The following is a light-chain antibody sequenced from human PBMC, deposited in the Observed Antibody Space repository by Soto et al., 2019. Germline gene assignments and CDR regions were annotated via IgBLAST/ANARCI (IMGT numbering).Light chain of an antibody. CDR1: RSINTY. Sequence: ETVLTQSPATLSLSPGERATLSCRASRSINTYLAWYQQKPGQAPRLLIYDASNRATGVPARFSGSGSGTDFTLTISSLEPEDFVVYYCQQRANWPTFGGGTKVDIK. J-gene: IGKJ4*01. CDR3: QQRANWPT. V-gene: IGKV3-11*01. CDR2: DAS.